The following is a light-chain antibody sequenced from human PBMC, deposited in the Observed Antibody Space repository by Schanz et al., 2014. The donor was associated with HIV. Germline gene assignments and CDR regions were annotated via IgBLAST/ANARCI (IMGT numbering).Light chain of an antibody. J-gene: IGLJ3*02. CDR3: SSYAATSNVL. CDR1: SSDVGGYNY. V-gene: IGLV2-8*01. Sequence: QSALTQPASVSGSRGQSITISCTGTSSDVGGYNYVSWYQQHPGKAPKLMIYEVSERPSGVPDRFSGSKSGNTASLTVSGLQADDEADYYCSSYAATSNVLFGGGTQLTVL. CDR2: EVS.